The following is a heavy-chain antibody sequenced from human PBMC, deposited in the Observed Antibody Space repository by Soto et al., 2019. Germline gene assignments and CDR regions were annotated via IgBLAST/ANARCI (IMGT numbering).Heavy chain of an antibody. CDR1: GFTVTSSG. CDR2: IVVGSGHT. V-gene: IGHV1-58*02. Sequence: ASVKVSCKASGFTVTSSGMQWVRQARGQRLEWIGWIVVGSGHTNYAQKFQERVTISRDMSTSTAYMELSSLTSEDTAVYYCAATTWMQASHYAMDVCAKGTTVTVSS. D-gene: IGHD5-18*01. J-gene: IGHJ6*04. CDR3: AATTWMQASHYAMDV.